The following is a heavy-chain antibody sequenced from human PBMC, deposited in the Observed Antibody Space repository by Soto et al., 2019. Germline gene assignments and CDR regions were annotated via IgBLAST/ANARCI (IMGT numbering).Heavy chain of an antibody. Sequence: SETLSLTCTVSGGPISSYYWRWILQPPGKGLEGIGYMYNTGSTIYNPSLKSRVTISVDTSKNQFSLKLNSVTAADTAVYYCARDLWGYCGADCYPLDVWSQGTTVTVS. CDR2: MYNTGST. CDR1: GGPISSYY. D-gene: IGHD2-21*02. J-gene: IGHJ6*02. CDR3: ARDLWGYCGADCYPLDV. V-gene: IGHV4-59*01.